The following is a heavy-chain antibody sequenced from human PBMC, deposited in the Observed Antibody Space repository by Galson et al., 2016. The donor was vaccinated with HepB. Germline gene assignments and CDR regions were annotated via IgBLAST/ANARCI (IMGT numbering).Heavy chain of an antibody. CDR2: ISSSGIYI. Sequence: SLRLSCAASGFTFSTYSMNWVRQAPGKGLEWVSSISSSGIYIYYADSVKGRFTISRDNAKNSLYRQMNSLIAEDTAVYYCANTPGYCSSTSFYSQDYWGQGTLVTGSS. V-gene: IGHV3-21*01. J-gene: IGHJ4*02. CDR3: ANTPGYCSSTSFYSQDY. D-gene: IGHD2-2*02. CDR1: GFTFSTYS.